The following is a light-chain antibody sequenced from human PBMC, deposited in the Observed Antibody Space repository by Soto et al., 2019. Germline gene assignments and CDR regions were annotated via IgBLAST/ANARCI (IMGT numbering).Light chain of an antibody. CDR1: SGHSSYA. J-gene: IGLJ2*01. CDR2: LNSDGSQ. V-gene: IGLV4-69*01. CDR3: QTWGTGIRV. Sequence: QSVLTQSPSASASLGASVKLTCTLSSGHSSYAVAWHQQQPEKGPRYLMKLNSDGSQSKGDGIPDRFSGSSSGSERYLTISSLQSEDEADYYCQTWGTGIRVFGGGTQLTVL.